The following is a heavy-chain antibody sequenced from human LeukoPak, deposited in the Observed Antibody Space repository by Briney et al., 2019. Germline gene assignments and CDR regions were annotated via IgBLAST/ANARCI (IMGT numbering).Heavy chain of an antibody. CDR2: INHSGST. J-gene: IGHJ6*03. CDR1: GGSFSGYY. CDR3: ARHRRMVRGVTPHYYYMDV. D-gene: IGHD3-10*01. V-gene: IGHV4-34*01. Sequence: SETLSLTCAVYGGSFSGYYWSWIRQPPGKGLEWIGEINHSGSTNYNPSLKSRVTISVDTSKNQFSLKLSSVTAADTAVYYCARHRRMVRGVTPHYYYMDVWGKGTTVTISS.